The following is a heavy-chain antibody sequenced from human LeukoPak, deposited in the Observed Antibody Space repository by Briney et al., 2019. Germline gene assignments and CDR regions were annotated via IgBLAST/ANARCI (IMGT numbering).Heavy chain of an antibody. Sequence: GGSLRLSCAASGFTFSRYSMNWVRQAPGKGLEWVSSMSSSSGLIYYGDSVKGRFTVSRDNAKRSPNLQMNSLRADDTAVYYCAREFDGSASGAGYWGQGTLVTVSS. V-gene: IGHV3-21*01. CDR2: MSSSSGLI. D-gene: IGHD1-26*01. CDR1: GFTFSRYS. CDR3: AREFDGSASGAGY. J-gene: IGHJ4*02.